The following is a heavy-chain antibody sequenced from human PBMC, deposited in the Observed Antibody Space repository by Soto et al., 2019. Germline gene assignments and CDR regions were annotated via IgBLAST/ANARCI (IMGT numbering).Heavy chain of an antibody. CDR1: GYTFTSYG. D-gene: IGHD6-13*01. V-gene: IGHV1-18*04. CDR2: ISAYNGNT. Sequence: QVQLVQSGAEVKKPGASVKVSCKASGYTFTSYGISWVRQAPGQGLEWMGWISAYNGNTNYAQKLQGRVTMTTDTSTSRAYMELRSLRSDDTAVYYCARDSVAATMRYYGMDVWGQGTTVTVSS. J-gene: IGHJ6*02. CDR3: ARDSVAATMRYYGMDV.